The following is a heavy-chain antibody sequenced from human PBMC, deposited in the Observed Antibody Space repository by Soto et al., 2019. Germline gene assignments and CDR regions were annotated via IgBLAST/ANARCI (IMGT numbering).Heavy chain of an antibody. Sequence: QVQLQESGPGLVKPSETLSLTCSVSGDSLTSYYWTWVRQPPGKGLEWIGDIYYTGKTNYTPALKSRVTISMDLSKNQFSLELRSLTAADTAVYYCARIILTGYYGLEPWGQGTLVIVSA. D-gene: IGHD3-9*01. V-gene: IGHV4-59*01. CDR2: IYYTGKT. CDR1: GDSLTSYY. J-gene: IGHJ5*02. CDR3: ARIILTGYYGLEP.